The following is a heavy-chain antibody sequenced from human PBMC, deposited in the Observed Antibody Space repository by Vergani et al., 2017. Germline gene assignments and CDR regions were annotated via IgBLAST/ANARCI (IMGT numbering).Heavy chain of an antibody. D-gene: IGHD3-9*01. V-gene: IGHV4-38-2*01. Sequence: QVQLQESGPGLVKPSETLSLTCAVSGFSIDNGYYWDWIRQPPGKGLEWIGSIYRTGRTHFNPSLKSRVTISVDTSNNHFSLRLISLTAADAAVYYWARRSGIVYDIFSGTQYFFDFWGQGTLVTVSS. CDR1: GFSIDNGYY. J-gene: IGHJ4*02. CDR2: IYRTGRT. CDR3: ARRSGIVYDIFSGTQYFFDF.